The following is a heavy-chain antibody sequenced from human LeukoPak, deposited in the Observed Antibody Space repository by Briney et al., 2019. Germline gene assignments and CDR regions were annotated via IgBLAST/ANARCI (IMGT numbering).Heavy chain of an antibody. Sequence: SETLSLTCTVSGGSISSSDYYWSWIRQPAGKGLEWIGRVYISGSTNYNPSLKSRLTISVDTSKNQFSLKLSSVAAADTAVYYCAREADYVWGSYRYFFDSWGQGTLVTVSS. D-gene: IGHD3-16*02. V-gene: IGHV4-61*02. CDR3: AREADYVWGSYRYFFDS. CDR1: GGSISSSDYY. J-gene: IGHJ4*02. CDR2: VYISGST.